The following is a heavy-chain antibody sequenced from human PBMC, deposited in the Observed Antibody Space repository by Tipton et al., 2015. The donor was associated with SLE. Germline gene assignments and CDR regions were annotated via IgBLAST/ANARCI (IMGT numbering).Heavy chain of an antibody. D-gene: IGHD3-3*01. Sequence: TLSLTCTVSGGSISSSSYYWGWIRQPPGKGLEWIGSIYYSGSTYYNPSLKSRVTISEDTSKDQFSLKLTSVTAADTAVYYCARTLRGDGVVVGLDHYYMDVWGKGTTVTVSS. CDR3: ARTLRGDGVVVGLDHYYMDV. J-gene: IGHJ6*03. V-gene: IGHV4-39*07. CDR2: IYYSGST. CDR1: GGSISSSSYY.